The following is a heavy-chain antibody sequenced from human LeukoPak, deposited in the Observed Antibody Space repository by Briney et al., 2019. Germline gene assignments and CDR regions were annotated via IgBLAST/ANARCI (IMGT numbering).Heavy chain of an antibody. D-gene: IGHD5-18*01. J-gene: IGHJ4*02. CDR1: GGTFSSYA. V-gene: IGHV1-69*06. CDR2: IIPIFGTA. CDR3: ARGARGYSYGYVDY. Sequence: ASVKVSCKASGGTFSSYAISWVRQAPGQGLEWMGRIIPIFGTANYAQKFQGRVTITADKSTSTAYMELSSLRSEDTAVYYCARGARGYSYGYVDYWGQGTLVTVSS.